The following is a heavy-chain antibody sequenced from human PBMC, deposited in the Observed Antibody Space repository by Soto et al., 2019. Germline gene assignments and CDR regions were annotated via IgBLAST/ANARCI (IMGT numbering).Heavy chain of an antibody. J-gene: IGHJ5*02. CDR3: ARGWYYGSGRLNWFDP. CDR2: INHSGST. V-gene: IGHV4-34*01. CDR1: GGSFSGYY. D-gene: IGHD3-10*01. Sequence: SGTLSLTCAVYGGSFSGYYWSWICQPPGKGLEWIGEINHSGSTNYNPSLKSRVTISVDTSKNQFSLKLSSVTAADTAVYYCARGWYYGSGRLNWFDPWGQGTLVTVSS.